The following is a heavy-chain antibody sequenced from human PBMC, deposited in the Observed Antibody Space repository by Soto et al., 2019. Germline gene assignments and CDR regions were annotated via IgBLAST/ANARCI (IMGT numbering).Heavy chain of an antibody. D-gene: IGHD6-6*01. CDR2: INPNSGGT. Sequence: ASVKVSCKASGYTFTGYFIHWVRQAPGQGLEWMGWINPNSGGTNYAQKFQGRVTMTRDTSISTSYMELSSLRSDDTAVYYCARDSQYSSSSVDSWGQGTLVTVSS. CDR3: ARDSQYSSSSVDS. CDR1: GYTFTGYF. V-gene: IGHV1-2*02. J-gene: IGHJ4*02.